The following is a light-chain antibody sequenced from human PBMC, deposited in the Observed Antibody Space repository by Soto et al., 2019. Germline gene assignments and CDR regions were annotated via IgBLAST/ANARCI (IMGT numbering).Light chain of an antibody. CDR1: SSDVGGYNY. Sequence: QSVLTQPRSVSGSPGQSVTISCTGTSSDVGGYNYVSWYQQHPGKAPKLMIYDVSKRPSGVPDRFSGSKSGNTASLTISGLQAEDEAYYYCCSYAGTYPYVFGSGTSVTVL. CDR3: CSYAGTYPYV. V-gene: IGLV2-11*01. J-gene: IGLJ1*01. CDR2: DVS.